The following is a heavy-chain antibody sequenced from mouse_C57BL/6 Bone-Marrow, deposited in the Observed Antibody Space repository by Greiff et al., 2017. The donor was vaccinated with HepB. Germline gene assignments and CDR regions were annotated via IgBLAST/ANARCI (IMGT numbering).Heavy chain of an antibody. J-gene: IGHJ4*01. D-gene: IGHD1-1*01. V-gene: IGHV6-3*01. CDR1: GFTFSNYW. CDR2: IRLKSDNYAT. CDR3: TGMNYGSSSHYYAMDY. Sequence: EVQGVESGGGLVQPGGSMKLSCVASGFTFSNYWMNWVRQSPEKGLEWVAQIRLKSDNYATHYAESVKGRFTISRDDSKSSVYLQMNNLRAEDTGIYYCTGMNYGSSSHYYAMDYWGQGTSVTVSS.